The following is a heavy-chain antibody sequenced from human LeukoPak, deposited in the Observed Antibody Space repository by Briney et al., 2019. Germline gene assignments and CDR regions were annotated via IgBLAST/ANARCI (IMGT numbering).Heavy chain of an antibody. D-gene: IGHD4-11*01. CDR2: TNPNSGNT. CDR3: ARGEFSTVTTYYYYYYGMDV. V-gene: IGHV1-8*01. J-gene: IGHJ6*02. Sequence: GASVKVSCKASGYTFTSYDINWVRQATGQGLEWMGWTNPNSGNTGYAQKFQGRVTMTTNTSISTAYMELSSLRSEDTAVYYCARGEFSTVTTYYYYYYGMDVWGQGTTVTVSS. CDR1: GYTFTSYD.